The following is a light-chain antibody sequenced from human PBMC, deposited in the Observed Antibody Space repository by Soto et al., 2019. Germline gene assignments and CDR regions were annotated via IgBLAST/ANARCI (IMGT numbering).Light chain of an antibody. V-gene: IGLV2-14*01. CDR3: SSYTSSSTV. CDR1: SSDVGGYNY. Sequence: QSVLTQPASVSGSPGQSITISCTGTSSDVGGYNYFSWYQQHPGKALKLMIYEVSNRPSGVSNRFSGSKSGNTASLTISGLQAEDEADYYCSSYTSSSTVFGGGTKLTVL. J-gene: IGLJ2*01. CDR2: EVS.